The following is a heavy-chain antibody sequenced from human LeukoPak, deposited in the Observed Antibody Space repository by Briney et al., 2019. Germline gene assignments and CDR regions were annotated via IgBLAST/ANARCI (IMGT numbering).Heavy chain of an antibody. V-gene: IGHV1-69*06. J-gene: IGHJ4*02. CDR2: IIPIFGTA. Sequence: GASVKVSCKASGGTFSSYAISWVRQAPGQGLEWMGGIIPIFGTANYAQKFQGRVTITADKSTSTAYMELSSLRSEDTAVYYCATDLRWELQFTLDYWGQGTLVTVSS. CDR3: ATDLRWELQFTLDY. CDR1: GGTFSSYA. D-gene: IGHD1-26*01.